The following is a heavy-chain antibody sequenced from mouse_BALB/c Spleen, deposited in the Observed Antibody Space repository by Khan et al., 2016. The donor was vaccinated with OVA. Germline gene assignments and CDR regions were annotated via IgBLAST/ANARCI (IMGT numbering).Heavy chain of an antibody. CDR1: GYTFTSYW. D-gene: IGHD1-1*01. CDR3: ARIKKIVATYFDY. V-gene: IGHV1S81*02. CDR2: TNPTNGRT. J-gene: IGHJ2*01. Sequence: LKQSGAELVKAGASVKMSCKASGYTFTSYWMHWVKQRLGQGLEWFAETNPTNGRTYYNEKFKSKATLTVDKSSSTAYMLLSGPTFEDSAVYYCARIKKIVATYFDYWGQGTTLTVSS.